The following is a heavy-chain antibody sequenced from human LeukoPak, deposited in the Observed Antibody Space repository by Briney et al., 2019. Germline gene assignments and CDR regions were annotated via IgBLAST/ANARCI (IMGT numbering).Heavy chain of an antibody. V-gene: IGHV3-23*01. Sequence: GGSLRLSCAASGFTFSSYAMSWVRQAPGKGLEWVSAIIGSGGSTYYADSVKGRFTISRDNSKHTLYLQMNSLRAEDTAVYYCAKASRYSGSYGTFDIWGQGTMVTVSS. D-gene: IGHD1-26*01. J-gene: IGHJ3*02. CDR2: IIGSGGST. CDR3: AKASRYSGSYGTFDI. CDR1: GFTFSSYA.